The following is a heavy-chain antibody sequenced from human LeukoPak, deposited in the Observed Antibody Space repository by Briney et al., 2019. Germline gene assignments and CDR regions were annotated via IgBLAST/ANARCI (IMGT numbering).Heavy chain of an antibody. CDR3: ATVVPAANSDY. J-gene: IGHJ4*02. CDR1: GFTFSSYG. Sequence: GGSLRLSCAASGFTFSSYGMHWVRQAPVKGLEWVAVISYDGSNKYYADSVKGRFTISRDNSKNTLYLQMNSLRAEDTAVYYCATVVPAANSDYWGQGTLVTVSS. V-gene: IGHV3-30*03. CDR2: ISYDGSNK. D-gene: IGHD2-2*01.